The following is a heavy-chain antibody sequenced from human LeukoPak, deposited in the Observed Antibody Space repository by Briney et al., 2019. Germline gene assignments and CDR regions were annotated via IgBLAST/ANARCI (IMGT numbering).Heavy chain of an antibody. J-gene: IGHJ4*02. CDR3: ARGLGSSGYPTNSD. D-gene: IGHD3-22*01. V-gene: IGHV4-59*01. CDR2: IYYSGST. Sequence: SETLSLTCTVSGGSISSYYWSWIRQPPGKGLEWIGYIYYSGSTNYNPSLKSRVTISVDTSKNQFSLKLSSVTVADTAVYYCARGLGSSGYPTNSDWGQGTLVTVSS. CDR1: GGSISSYY.